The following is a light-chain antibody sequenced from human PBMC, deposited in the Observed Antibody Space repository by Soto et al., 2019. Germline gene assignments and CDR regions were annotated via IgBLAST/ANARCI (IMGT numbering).Light chain of an antibody. Sequence: EIVMTQSPATLSVSPGGSATLSCRASQHVSSNLAWYRQKPGQAPTLLIYRASTRATGIPATFSGSGSGTEFTLTISSLQSEDFAVYYCQQYNKWPYTFGQGT. V-gene: IGKV3-15*01. CDR2: RAS. J-gene: IGKJ2*01. CDR1: QHVSSN. CDR3: QQYNKWPYT.